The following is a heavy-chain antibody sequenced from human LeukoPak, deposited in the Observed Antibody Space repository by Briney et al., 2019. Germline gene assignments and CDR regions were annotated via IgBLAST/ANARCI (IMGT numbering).Heavy chain of an antibody. D-gene: IGHD1-26*01. J-gene: IGHJ4*02. CDR3: ARERGRGRDSPWFDY. CDR1: GFIVSGDF. Sequence: GGSLRLSCAASGFIVSGDFMSWVRQAPGKGLEWVSVIYSDGSTYYANSVKGRFTISRDNSKNTLDLQMTGLRAEDTAVYYCARERGRGRDSPWFDYWGQGTLVTVSS. V-gene: IGHV3-53*01. CDR2: IYSDGST.